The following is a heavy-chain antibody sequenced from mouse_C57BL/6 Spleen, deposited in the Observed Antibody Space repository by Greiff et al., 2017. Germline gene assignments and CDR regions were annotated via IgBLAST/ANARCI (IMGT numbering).Heavy chain of an antibody. J-gene: IGHJ2*01. CDR3: ARRTTGGYYFDY. V-gene: IGHV1-52*01. Sequence: VQLQQPGAELVRPGSSVKLFCKASGYTFTSYWMHWVKQRPIQGLEWIGNIDPSDSETHYNQKFKDKATLTVDKSSSTAYMQLSSLTSEDSAVYFCARRTTGGYYFDYWGQGTTLTVSS. CDR1: GYTFTSYW. CDR2: IDPSDSET. D-gene: IGHD1-1*02.